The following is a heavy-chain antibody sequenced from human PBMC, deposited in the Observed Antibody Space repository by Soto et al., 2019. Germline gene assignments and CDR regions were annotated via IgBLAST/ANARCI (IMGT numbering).Heavy chain of an antibody. J-gene: IGHJ6*02. D-gene: IGHD2-2*01. CDR2: ISESSTYT. V-gene: IGHV3-11*06. CDR1: GFTFSDYY. Sequence: QVHLVESGGGLVKPGGSLRLACAASGFTFSDYYMSWIRQAPGKGLEWVSYISESSTYTNYADSVKGRFTISRDNDKMSLYLQMNSLRDEDTAVYYCVRGGLVPAAVIHNYFGMDVWGQGTTVTVSS. CDR3: VRGGLVPAAVIHNYFGMDV.